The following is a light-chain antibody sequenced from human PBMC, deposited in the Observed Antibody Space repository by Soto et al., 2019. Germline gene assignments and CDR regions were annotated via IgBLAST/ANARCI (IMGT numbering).Light chain of an antibody. CDR2: AAS. V-gene: IGKV1-12*01. Sequence: DIEMTQSPSSVSASVGDRVTIACRASQDISTWLAWYQQKPGKAPNLLVYAASSLQSGVPSRFTGSGSGTDFTLTISSLQPEDFATYYCQQHKSFPLTFGGGTKVDIK. CDR3: QQHKSFPLT. J-gene: IGKJ4*01. CDR1: QDISTW.